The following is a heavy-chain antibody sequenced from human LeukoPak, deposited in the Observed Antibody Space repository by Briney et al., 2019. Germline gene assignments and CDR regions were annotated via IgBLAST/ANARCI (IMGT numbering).Heavy chain of an antibody. J-gene: IGHJ6*03. CDR2: LNYSGST. CDR1: GGSFSGYY. CDR3: ARLDCYGNGYYYCYYYIDR. D-gene: IGHD2-21*02. Sequence: SDTLSLTCAVYGGSFSGYYWSWIRHPPAKGLEGIGELNYSGSTNYNPSLKSRVTISVDTTKNQYSLKLSSVTAADTAVYYGARLDCYGNGYYYCYYYIDRWGKGTTVTVSS. V-gene: IGHV4-34*01.